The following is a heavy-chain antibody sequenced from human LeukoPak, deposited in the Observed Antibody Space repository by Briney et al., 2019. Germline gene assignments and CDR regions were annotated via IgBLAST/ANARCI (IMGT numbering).Heavy chain of an antibody. CDR1: GFTFSSYW. D-gene: IGHD6-13*01. Sequence: GGSLRLSCAASGFTFSSYWMSWVRQAPGKGLEWVAFIRYDGSNKYYADSVKGRFTISRDNSKNTLYLQMNSLRAEDTAVYYCAKEDSSWYSFDYWGQGTLVTVSS. CDR2: IRYDGSNK. V-gene: IGHV3-30*02. J-gene: IGHJ4*02. CDR3: AKEDSSWYSFDY.